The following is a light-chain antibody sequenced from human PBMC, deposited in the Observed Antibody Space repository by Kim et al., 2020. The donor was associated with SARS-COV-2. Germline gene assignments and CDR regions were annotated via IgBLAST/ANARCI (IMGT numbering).Light chain of an antibody. CDR1: QDISSY. CDR3: QQLNDYPIT. Sequence: ASVGDRVTITCRASQDISSYFAWYQQKPGRAPKLLIHAASTLQSGVPSRFSGSGSETEFTLTISSLQPEDFATYYCQQLNDYPITFGQGTRLVIK. V-gene: IGKV1-9*01. CDR2: AAS. J-gene: IGKJ5*01.